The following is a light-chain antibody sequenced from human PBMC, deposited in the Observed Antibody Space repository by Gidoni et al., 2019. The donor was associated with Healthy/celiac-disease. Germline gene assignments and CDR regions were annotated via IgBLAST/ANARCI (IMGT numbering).Light chain of an antibody. CDR2: GAS. V-gene: IGKV3-20*01. CDR1: QSVSSSY. CDR3: QRYGSSPYS. J-gene: IGKJ2*03. Sequence: IVLTQSPGTLSLSPGERATLSCRDSQSVSSSYLAWYQQKPGQAPRLLIYGASSRATGIPDRFSGSGSGTDFTLTISRLEPEDFAVYYCQRYGSSPYSFGQGTKLEIK.